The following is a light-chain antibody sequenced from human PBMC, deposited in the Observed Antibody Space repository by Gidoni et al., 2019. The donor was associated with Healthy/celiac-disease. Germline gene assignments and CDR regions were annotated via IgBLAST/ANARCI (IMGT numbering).Light chain of an antibody. CDR3: SSYTSSSTRVV. CDR1: TSDVGGYNY. J-gene: IGLJ2*01. CDR2: DVS. V-gene: IGLV2-14*03. Sequence: QSALTQPASVSGSPGPSITISCTGTTSDVGGYNYVSWYQQHPGKAAKLMIYDVSNRPSGVSNRFSGSKSGNTASLTISGLQTEDEADYYCSSYTSSSTRVVFGGGTKLTVL.